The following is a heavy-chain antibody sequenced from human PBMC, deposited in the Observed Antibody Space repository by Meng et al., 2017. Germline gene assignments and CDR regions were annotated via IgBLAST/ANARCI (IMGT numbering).Heavy chain of an antibody. D-gene: IGHD6-19*01. CDR2: IYHGGDT. CDR1: GGSISSIDW. Sequence: GSLRLSCVVSGGSISSIDWWRWVRQPPGKGLEWIGEIYHGGDTNYNPSLKSRVTIAIDRSKNQFSLKLSAVTAADTAVYYCASWIYSCGWQWGQGTLVTVSS. J-gene: IGHJ4*02. V-gene: IGHV4/OR15-8*02. CDR3: ASWIYSCGWQ.